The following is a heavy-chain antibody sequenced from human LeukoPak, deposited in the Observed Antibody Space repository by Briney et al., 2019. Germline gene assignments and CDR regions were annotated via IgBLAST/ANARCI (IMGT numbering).Heavy chain of an antibody. CDR3: AREADQKTAFDI. CDR1: GYTFTSYD. Sequence: GASVKVSCKASGYTFTSYDINWVRQATGQGLEWMGWMNPNSGNTGYAQKFQGRVTMTRNTSISTAYMELSSLRSEDTAVYYCAREADQKTAFDIWGQGTMVTVSS. J-gene: IGHJ3*02. CDR2: MNPNSGNT. V-gene: IGHV1-8*01. D-gene: IGHD6-19*01.